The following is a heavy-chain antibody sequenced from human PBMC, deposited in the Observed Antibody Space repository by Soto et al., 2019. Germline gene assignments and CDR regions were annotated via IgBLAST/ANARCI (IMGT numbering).Heavy chain of an antibody. CDR1: GYTFTSYY. V-gene: IGHV1-46*01. J-gene: IGHJ6*02. CDR2: INPSGGST. CDR3: ARDLLRFLEWLFLSDYYYYGMDV. Sequence: ASVKVSCKASGYTFTSYYMHWVLQAPGQGLEWMGIINPSGGSTSYAQKFQGRVTMTRDTSTSTVYMELSSLRSEDTAVYYCARDLLRFLEWLFLSDYYYYGMDVWGQGTTVTSP. D-gene: IGHD3-3*01.